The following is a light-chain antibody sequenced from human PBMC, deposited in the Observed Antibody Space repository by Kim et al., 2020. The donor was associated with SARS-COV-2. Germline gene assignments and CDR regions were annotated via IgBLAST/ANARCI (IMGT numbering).Light chain of an antibody. CDR1: QSVLYSSNNKSY. Sequence: RATINCKSSQSVLYSSNNKSYLAWYQQKPGQPPKLLIYWASTRESGVPDRFSGSGSGTDFTPTISSLQAEDVAVYYCQQYYSTPYTFGQGTKLEI. CDR2: WAS. J-gene: IGKJ2*01. CDR3: QQYYSTPYT. V-gene: IGKV4-1*01.